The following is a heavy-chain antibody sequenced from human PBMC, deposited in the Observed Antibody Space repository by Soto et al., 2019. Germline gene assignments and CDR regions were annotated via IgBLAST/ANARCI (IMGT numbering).Heavy chain of an antibody. D-gene: IGHD4-17*01. CDR2: ISYDGSNK. V-gene: IGHV3-30-3*01. J-gene: IGHJ6*02. Sequence: PGGSLRLSCAASGFTFSSYAMHWVRQAPGKGLEWVAVISYDGSNKYYADSVKGRLTISRDNCKNSLYLQMNSQRAEDTSAYYCARGTRVVTHYYYYGMDVWGQGTTFTVSS. CDR1: GFTFSSYA. CDR3: ARGTRVVTHYYYYGMDV.